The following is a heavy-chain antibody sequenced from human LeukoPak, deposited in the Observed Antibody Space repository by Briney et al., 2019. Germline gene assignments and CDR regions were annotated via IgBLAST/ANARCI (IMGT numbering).Heavy chain of an antibody. CDR1: GGTFSSYA. V-gene: IGHV1-69*13. J-gene: IGHJ4*02. CDR3: ARGYVSGSGGSLFDY. D-gene: IGHD2-15*01. Sequence: SVKVSCKASGGTFSSYAISWVRQAPGQGLEWMGGIIPIFGTANYAQKFQGRVMITADESTSTAYMELSSLRSEDTAVYYCARGYVSGSGGSLFDYWGQGTLVTVSS. CDR2: IIPIFGTA.